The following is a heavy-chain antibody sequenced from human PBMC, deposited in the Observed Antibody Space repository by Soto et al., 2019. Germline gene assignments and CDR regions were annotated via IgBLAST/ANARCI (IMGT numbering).Heavy chain of an antibody. J-gene: IGHJ4*02. CDR3: ARVEYYYGSGSYFPVFDFPYTFDY. Sequence: ASVKVSCKASGYTFTGYYMHWVRQAPGQGLEWMGWINPNSGGTNYAQKFQGRVTMTRDTSISTAYMELSRLRSDDTAVYYCARVEYYYGSGSYFPVFDFPYTFDYWGQGP. V-gene: IGHV1-2*02. CDR1: GYTFTGYY. D-gene: IGHD3-10*01. CDR2: INPNSGGT.